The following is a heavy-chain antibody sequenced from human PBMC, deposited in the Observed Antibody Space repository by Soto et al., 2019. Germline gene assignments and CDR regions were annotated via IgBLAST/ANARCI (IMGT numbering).Heavy chain of an antibody. CDR3: ARDYGGNSGWFDP. Sequence: ASVKVSCKASGGTFSSYAISWVRQAPGQGLEWMGGIIPIFGTADYAQKFQGRVTITADESTSTAYMELSSLRSEDTAVYYCARDYGGNSGWFDPWGQGTLVTVSS. D-gene: IGHD4-17*01. J-gene: IGHJ5*02. CDR2: IIPIFGTA. V-gene: IGHV1-69*13. CDR1: GGTFSSYA.